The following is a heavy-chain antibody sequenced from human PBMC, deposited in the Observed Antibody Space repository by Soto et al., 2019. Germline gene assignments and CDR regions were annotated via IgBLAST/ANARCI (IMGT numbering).Heavy chain of an antibody. Sequence: PGGSLRLSCSASGFTFSSYAMHWVRQAPGKGLEYVSAISSNGGSTYYADSVKGRFTISRDNSKNTLYLQMSSLRAEDTAVYYCVKDDGYCSSTSCYTYYYYGMDVWGQGTTVTVSS. V-gene: IGHV3-64D*06. CDR2: ISSNGGST. CDR3: VKDDGYCSSTSCYTYYYYGMDV. J-gene: IGHJ6*02. D-gene: IGHD2-2*02. CDR1: GFTFSSYA.